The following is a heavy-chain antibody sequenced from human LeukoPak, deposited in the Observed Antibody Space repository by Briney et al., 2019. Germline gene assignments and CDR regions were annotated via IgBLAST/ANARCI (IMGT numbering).Heavy chain of an antibody. V-gene: IGHV1-2*04. CDR1: GYTFSDYY. D-gene: IGHD6-25*01. CDR3: ARERQNGLDV. J-gene: IGHJ6*02. CDR2: INPNSGGT. Sequence: ASVKVSCKASGYTFSDYYMHWVRQAPGQGLERMGWINPNSGGTNYAQKFQGWVTMTRDTSITTAYMELSSPRSDDTAIYYCARERQNGLDVWGQGTTVTVSS.